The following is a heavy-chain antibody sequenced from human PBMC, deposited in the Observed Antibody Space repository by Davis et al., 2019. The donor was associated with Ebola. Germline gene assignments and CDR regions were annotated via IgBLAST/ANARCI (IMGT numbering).Heavy chain of an antibody. D-gene: IGHD5-18*01. CDR3: ARVVGGYSYGYGDYYYYGMDV. J-gene: IGHJ6*02. CDR1: GGSISSYY. V-gene: IGHV4-59*01. CDR2: IYYSGCT. Sequence: WGSLRLSCTVSGGSISSYYWSWIRQPPGKGLEWIGYIYYSGCTNSNHSLQSRVTISVDTSKNQFSLKLSSVTAADTAVYYCARVVGGYSYGYGDYYYYGMDVWGQGTTVTVSS.